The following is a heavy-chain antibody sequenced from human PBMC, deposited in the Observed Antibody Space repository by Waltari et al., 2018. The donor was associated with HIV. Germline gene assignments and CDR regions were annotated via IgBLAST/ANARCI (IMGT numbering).Heavy chain of an antibody. D-gene: IGHD3-10*01. CDR3: ARGNYEGLLLSPGTHFDY. Sequence: EVQLVESGGGLVQPGGSLRLSCAASGFTFSSYWMSWVRQAPGKGLEWVANIKQDGSEKDNVDAGKGRFTSSRDNAKNSLYLQMKSLRAEDTAVYYCARGNYEGLLLSPGTHFDYWGQGTLVTVSS. V-gene: IGHV3-7*01. CDR1: GFTFSSYW. CDR2: IKQDGSEK. J-gene: IGHJ4*02.